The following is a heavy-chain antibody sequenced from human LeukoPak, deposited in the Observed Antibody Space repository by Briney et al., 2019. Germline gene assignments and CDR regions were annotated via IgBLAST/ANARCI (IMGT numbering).Heavy chain of an antibody. CDR2: INHSGST. D-gene: IGHD2-8*02. Sequence: PSETLSLTCAVYGGSFSGYYWSWIRQPPGKGLEWIGEINHSGSTNYNPSLKSRVTISVDTSKNQFSLKLSSVTAADTAVYYCAGALRAVYNYYGMDVWGKGTTVTVSS. CDR3: AGALRAVYNYYGMDV. CDR1: GGSFSGYY. J-gene: IGHJ6*04. V-gene: IGHV4-34*01.